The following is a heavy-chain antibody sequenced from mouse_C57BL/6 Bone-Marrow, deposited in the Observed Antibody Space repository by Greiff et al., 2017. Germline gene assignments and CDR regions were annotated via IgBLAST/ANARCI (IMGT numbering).Heavy chain of an antibody. CDR3: ARRAFAY. Sequence: VQLKESGAELVRPGTSVKVSCKASGYAFTNYLIEWVKQRPGQGLEWIGVINPGSGGNNYNEKFKGKATLTADKSSSTAYMQRSSLTSEDSEVYFCARRAFAYGGQGTLVTVSA. CDR1: GYAFTNYL. J-gene: IGHJ3*01. D-gene: IGHD3-1*01. V-gene: IGHV1-54*01. CDR2: INPGSGGN.